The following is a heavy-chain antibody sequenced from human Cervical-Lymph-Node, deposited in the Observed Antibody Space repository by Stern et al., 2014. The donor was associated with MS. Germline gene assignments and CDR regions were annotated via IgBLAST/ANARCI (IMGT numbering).Heavy chain of an antibody. Sequence: QVQLVQSGAEVKKPGASVQVSCKASEYTLSYFFMPWIRQAPGQGLEWMGVINPSGGFTTYAQRFQGRFTMTRDTSTSTVFMKLSSLTSEDTAVYYCASARNTAFDIWGQGTSVIVSS. J-gene: IGHJ3*02. V-gene: IGHV1-46*03. CDR3: ASARNTAFDI. CDR1: EYTLSYFF. CDR2: INPSGGFT.